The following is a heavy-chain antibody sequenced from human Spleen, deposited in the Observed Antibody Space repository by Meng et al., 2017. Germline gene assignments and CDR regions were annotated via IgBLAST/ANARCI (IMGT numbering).Heavy chain of an antibody. V-gene: IGHV4-31*03. Sequence: SETLSLTCTVSGGSISSSNQYWTWIRQHPGRGLEWIGFIYYSGSTYYNPSLKSRATISVDTSKNQFSLKLTSVTAADTAVYYCARVKDSSSWYVWWFDPWGQGTLVTVSS. D-gene: IGHD6-13*01. CDR3: ARVKDSSSWYVWWFDP. J-gene: IGHJ5*02. CDR1: GGSISSSNQY. CDR2: IYYSGST.